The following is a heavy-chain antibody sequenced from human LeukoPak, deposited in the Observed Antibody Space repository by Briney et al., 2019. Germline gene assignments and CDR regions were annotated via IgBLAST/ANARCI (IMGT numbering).Heavy chain of an antibody. Sequence: ASVKVSCKASGYTFTGYYMHWVRQAPGQGLEWMGWINPNSGGINYAQKFQGRVTMTRDTSISTAYMDLNRLRSDDTAVYYCARDLQWELPRGDAFDIWGQGTMITVSS. CDR3: ARDLQWELPRGDAFDI. J-gene: IGHJ3*02. CDR1: GYTFTGYY. V-gene: IGHV1-2*02. CDR2: INPNSGGI. D-gene: IGHD1-26*01.